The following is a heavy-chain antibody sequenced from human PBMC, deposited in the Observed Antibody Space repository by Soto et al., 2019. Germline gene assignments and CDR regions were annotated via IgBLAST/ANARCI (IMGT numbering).Heavy chain of an antibody. D-gene: IGHD6-19*01. J-gene: IGHJ4*02. CDR1: GFTFSSYI. CDR3: ARVYSSGWYDY. V-gene: IGHV3-21*01. Sequence: GGSLRLSCAASGFTFSSYILNWVRQAPGEGLEWVSSISSSSTYIYYADSVKGRFTISRDNAKNSLYLQMNSLRAEDTAVYYCARVYSSGWYDYWGQGILVTVSS. CDR2: ISSSSTYI.